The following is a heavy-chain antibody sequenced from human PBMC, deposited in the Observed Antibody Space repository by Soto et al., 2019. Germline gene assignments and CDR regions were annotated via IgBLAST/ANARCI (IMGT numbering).Heavy chain of an antibody. V-gene: IGHV1-69*10. CDR1: GGTFSSYA. Sequence: GASVKVSCKASGGTFSSYAISWVRQAPGQGLEWMGGIIPILGIANYAQKFQGRVTITADKSTSTAYMELSSLRSEDTAVYYCARVAGYCSGGSCYQPFDYWGQGTLVTVSS. CDR3: ARVAGYCSGGSCYQPFDY. J-gene: IGHJ4*02. CDR2: IIPILGIA. D-gene: IGHD2-15*01.